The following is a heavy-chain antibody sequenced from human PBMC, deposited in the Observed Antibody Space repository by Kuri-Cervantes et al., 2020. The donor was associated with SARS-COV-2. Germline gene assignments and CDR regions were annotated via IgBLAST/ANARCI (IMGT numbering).Heavy chain of an antibody. D-gene: IGHD4-17*01. CDR2: INPSGGGT. CDR3: ARDPTTVTAGIGMDV. CDR1: GYTFTTYY. J-gene: IGHJ6*02. Sequence: ASEKVSCKASGYTFTTYYIHWVRQAPGQGLEWMGIINPSGGGTSYAQKFQGRVAVTRDTPTSTVYMELSSLRSEDTAVYYCARDPTTVTAGIGMDVWGQGTTVTVSS. V-gene: IGHV1-46*01.